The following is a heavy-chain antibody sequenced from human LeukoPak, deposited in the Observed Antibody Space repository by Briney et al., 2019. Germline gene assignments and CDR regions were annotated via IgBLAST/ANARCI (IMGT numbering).Heavy chain of an antibody. Sequence: SETLSLTCTVSGGSISSYYWSWIRQPPGKGLEWIGYIYYSGSTNYNPSLKSRVTISVDTSENQFSLKLSSVTAADTAVYYCARGRGYSYGYYFDYWGQGTLVTVSS. CDR3: ARGRGYSYGYYFDY. CDR1: GGSISSYY. J-gene: IGHJ4*02. CDR2: IYYSGST. D-gene: IGHD5-18*01. V-gene: IGHV4-59*01.